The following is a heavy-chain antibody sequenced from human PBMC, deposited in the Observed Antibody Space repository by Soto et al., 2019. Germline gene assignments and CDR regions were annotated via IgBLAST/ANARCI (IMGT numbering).Heavy chain of an antibody. CDR1: GFTFSNYW. CDR2: INKDGSQT. V-gene: IGHV3-7*01. J-gene: IGHJ4*02. Sequence: EVQLVESGGALVQPGGSLRLTCATSGFTFSNYWMTWVRQAPGKGLEWVANINKDGSQTSFVVSVKGRFTIFRDNAKSSLYLQMNSLRGEDTAKYYCVKEIAAAQWGQGTLVTVSS. D-gene: IGHD6-25*01. CDR3: VKEIAAAQ.